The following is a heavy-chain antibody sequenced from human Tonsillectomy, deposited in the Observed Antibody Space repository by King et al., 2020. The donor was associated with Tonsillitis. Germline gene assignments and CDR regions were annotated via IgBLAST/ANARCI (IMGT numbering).Heavy chain of an antibody. D-gene: IGHD6-19*01. Sequence: VQLVESGGGVVQPGRSLRLSCAASGFTFSSYGMHWVRQAPGKGLEWVAAISNAGNNGYYADSVKDRYTISRDNSKNTLYLQMNSLRVEDTAVYYCAKDKPAVAGVPDYWGQGTLVTVSS. CDR2: ISNAGNNG. CDR1: GFTFSSYG. CDR3: AKDKPAVAGVPDY. V-gene: IGHV3-30*18. J-gene: IGHJ4*02.